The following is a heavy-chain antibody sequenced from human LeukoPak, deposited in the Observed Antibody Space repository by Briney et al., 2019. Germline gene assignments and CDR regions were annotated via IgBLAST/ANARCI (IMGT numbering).Heavy chain of an antibody. CDR2: ISYDGSNK. D-gene: IGHD5-18*01. CDR1: GFTFSSYG. Sequence: HPGGSLRLSCAASGFTFSSYGMHWVRQAPGKGLEWVAVISYDGSNKYYADSVKGRFTISRDNSKNTLYLQMNSLRAEDTAVYYCASGILDYWGQGTLVTVSS. J-gene: IGHJ4*02. V-gene: IGHV3-30*03. CDR3: ASGILDY.